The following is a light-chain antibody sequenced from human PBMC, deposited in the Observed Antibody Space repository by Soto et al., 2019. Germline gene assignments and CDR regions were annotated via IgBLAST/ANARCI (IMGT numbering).Light chain of an antibody. Sequence: EIVMTQSPATLSVSPGESATLSCRASQTVNNILAWYKQQPGQAPRLLIYDTYTRATGIPARFSGSGSGTEFTLTINSLQSEDFAVYYCQHRRTFGQGTKVDIK. CDR3: QHRRT. V-gene: IGKV3-15*01. CDR2: DTY. J-gene: IGKJ1*01. CDR1: QTVNNI.